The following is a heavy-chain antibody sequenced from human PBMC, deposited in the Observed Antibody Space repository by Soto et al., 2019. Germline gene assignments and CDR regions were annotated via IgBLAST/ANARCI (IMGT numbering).Heavy chain of an antibody. Sequence: SATLSLTCAVYGGSFSDYHWTWIRQPPGKGLEWIGEINHAGGTNYNPSLKSRVSISVHTSKNQFSLKLRSLTAADTAVYYCDGGQPNYYYYFAMDVWGQGTTVTVSS. V-gene: IGHV4-34*01. CDR2: INHAGGT. CDR1: GGSFSDYH. CDR3: DGGQPNYYYYFAMDV. J-gene: IGHJ6*02. D-gene: IGHD3-10*01.